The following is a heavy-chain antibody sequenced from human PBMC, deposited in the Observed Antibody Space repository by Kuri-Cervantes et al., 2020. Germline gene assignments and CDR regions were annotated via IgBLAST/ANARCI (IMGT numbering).Heavy chain of an antibody. CDR1: GFTFSNYA. D-gene: IGHD3-10*01. CDR2: ISGNGGST. CDR3: AKVRGDEGWFDP. J-gene: IGHJ5*02. Sequence: GESLKISCAASGFTFSNYAMSWVRQAPGKGLEWVSTISGNGGSTYYADSAKGRFTISRDNSKNTLYLQVNSLRADDTAVFYCAKVRGDEGWFDPWGQGTLVTVSS. V-gene: IGHV3-23*01.